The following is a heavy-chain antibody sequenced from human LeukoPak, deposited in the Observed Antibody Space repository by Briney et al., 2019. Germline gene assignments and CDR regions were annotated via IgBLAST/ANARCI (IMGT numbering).Heavy chain of an antibody. CDR1: GFTFSSYD. CDR3: AKAVSGWDLDY. J-gene: IGHJ4*02. Sequence: GGSLRLFCAGCGFTFSSYDVHWVRQAPGKGLEWVAVISYDGRSKYYADSMKGRFTISRDNSKNTLYLQMNSLRDEDTAVYYCAKAVSGWDLDYWGQGTLVTVSS. V-gene: IGHV3-30*18. CDR2: ISYDGRSK. D-gene: IGHD6-19*01.